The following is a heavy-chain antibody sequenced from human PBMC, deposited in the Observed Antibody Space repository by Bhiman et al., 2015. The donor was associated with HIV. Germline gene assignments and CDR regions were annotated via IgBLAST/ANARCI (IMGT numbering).Heavy chain of an antibody. Sequence: EVQLVESGGGLVQPGGSLRLSCAASGYTFSRYWMSWVRQAPGKGLEWVANIKQDGSEKYYVDSVKGRFTISRDNAKNSLYLQMNSLRAEDTAVYFDSSSWYNDAFDIWGQGTMVTVSS. CDR3: SSSWYNDAFDI. CDR1: GYTFSRYW. V-gene: IGHV3-7*05. D-gene: IGHD6-13*01. J-gene: IGHJ3*02. CDR2: IKQDGSEK.